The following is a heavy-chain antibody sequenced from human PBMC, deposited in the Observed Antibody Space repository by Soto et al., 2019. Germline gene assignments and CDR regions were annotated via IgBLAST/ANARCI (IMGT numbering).Heavy chain of an antibody. J-gene: IGHJ6*03. Sequence: PGGSLRLSCAASGLTFTTYWMSWVRQAPGKGLEWVANINEDGSEKYYVDSVKGRFTISRDNAKNSLYMQMNSLRAEDTAVYYCARDRKQLVRNYYYYYMDVWGKGTTVTVS. CDR3: ARDRKQLVRNYYYYYMDV. CDR1: GLTFTTYW. D-gene: IGHD6-13*01. CDR2: INEDGSEK. V-gene: IGHV3-7*01.